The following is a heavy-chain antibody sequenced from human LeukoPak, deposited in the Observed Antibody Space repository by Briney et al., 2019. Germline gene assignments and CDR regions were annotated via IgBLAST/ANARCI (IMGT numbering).Heavy chain of an antibody. V-gene: IGHV4-30-4*01. CDR2: IYYSGST. Sequence: SQTLSLTCTVSGGSISSGDYYWSWIRQPPGKGLEWIGYIYYSGSTYYNPSLKSRVTISVDTSKNQFSLKLSSVTAADTAVYYCARDAILRFLEWVGTDVWGQGTTVTVSS. CDR3: ARDAILRFLEWVGTDV. CDR1: GGSISSGDYY. J-gene: IGHJ6*02. D-gene: IGHD3-3*01.